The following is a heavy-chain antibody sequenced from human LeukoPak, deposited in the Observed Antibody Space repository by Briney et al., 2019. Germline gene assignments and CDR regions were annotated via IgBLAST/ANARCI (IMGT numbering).Heavy chain of an antibody. CDR3: ARDRHCANGVCHSPPGMDV. Sequence: GGSLRLSCAASGFTLSSYGMHWVRQAPGKGLEWVADIWFDGKNEHFADSVKGRFTISRDNSKNTMYLQINSLRAEDTAVYYCARDRHCANGVCHSPPGMDVWGQGTTVTVSS. CDR2: IWFDGKNE. V-gene: IGHV3-33*01. J-gene: IGHJ6*02. D-gene: IGHD2-8*01. CDR1: GFTLSSYG.